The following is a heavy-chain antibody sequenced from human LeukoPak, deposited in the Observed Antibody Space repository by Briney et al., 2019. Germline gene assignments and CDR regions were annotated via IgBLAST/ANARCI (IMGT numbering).Heavy chain of an antibody. CDR2: INTNTGNP. V-gene: IGHV7-4-1*02. CDR1: GYTFTSYA. Sequence: GASVKVSCKASGYTFTSYAMNWVRQAPGQGLEWMGWINTNTGNPTYAQGFTGRFVFSLDTSASTAYLQISSLKAEDTAVYYCARAPFYYYYYGMDVWGQGTTVTVSS. CDR3: ARAPFYYYYYGMDV. J-gene: IGHJ6*02.